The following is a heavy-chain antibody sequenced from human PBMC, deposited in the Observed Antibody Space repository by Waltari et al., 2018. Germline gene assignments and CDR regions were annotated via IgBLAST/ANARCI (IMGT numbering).Heavy chain of an antibody. D-gene: IGHD6-13*01. CDR1: GFSLSTSGVG. V-gene: IGHV2-5*01. CDR2: IYWNDDK. J-gene: IGHJ5*02. CDR3: ANRRCGSSWYEVWFDP. Sequence: HITLKESGPTLVKPTQTLTLTCTFSGFSLSTSGVGVGWIRQPPGKALEWLALIYWNDDKRYSPSLKSRLTITNETSKNQVVSTMTNRDPVDTDTDDRANRRCGSSWYEVWFDPWGQGTLVTVS.